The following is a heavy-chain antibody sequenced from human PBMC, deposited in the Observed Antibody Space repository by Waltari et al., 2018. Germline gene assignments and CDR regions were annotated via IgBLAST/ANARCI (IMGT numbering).Heavy chain of an antibody. D-gene: IGHD6-19*01. CDR1: GFTFSSYA. V-gene: IGHV3-23*01. J-gene: IGHJ5*02. Sequence: EVQLLESGGGLVQPGGSLRLSCAASGFTFSSYAMSWVRQAPGKGLEWVSAISGSGGSTYYADPVKGRFTISRNNSKNTLYLQMNSLRAEDTAVYYCAKDPITVAGTIGWFDPWGQGTLVTVSS. CDR2: ISGSGGST. CDR3: AKDPITVAGTIGWFDP.